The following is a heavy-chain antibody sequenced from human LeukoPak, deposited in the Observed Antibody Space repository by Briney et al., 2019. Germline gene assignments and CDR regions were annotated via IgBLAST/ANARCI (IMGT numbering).Heavy chain of an antibody. V-gene: IGHV3-23*01. CDR2: ISGSGDYT. CDR1: EFTFSNYG. D-gene: IGHD3-10*01. CDR3: AKLGGSVGGYYDY. J-gene: IGHJ4*02. Sequence: GGTLRLSCAASEFTFSNYGMSWVRQAPGKGLEWVSAISGSGDYTYYADSVKGRFTISRDNSKNTLYLQMNSLRAEDTAVYYCAKLGGSVGGYYDYWGQGTLVTVSS.